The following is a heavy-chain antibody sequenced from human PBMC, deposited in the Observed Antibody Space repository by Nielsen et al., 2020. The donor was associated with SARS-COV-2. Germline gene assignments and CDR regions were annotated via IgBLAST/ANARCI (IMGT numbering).Heavy chain of an antibody. CDR1: GFTFDDYA. Sequence: SLKISCAASGFTFDDYAMHWVRQAPGKGLEWVSGISWNSGSIGYADSVKGRFTISRDNSKNTLYLQMNSLRAEDTAIYYCAKDGIPYDLKYFQHWGQGTLVTVSS. D-gene: IGHD3-22*01. CDR2: ISWNSGSI. J-gene: IGHJ1*01. V-gene: IGHV3-9*01. CDR3: AKDGIPYDLKYFQH.